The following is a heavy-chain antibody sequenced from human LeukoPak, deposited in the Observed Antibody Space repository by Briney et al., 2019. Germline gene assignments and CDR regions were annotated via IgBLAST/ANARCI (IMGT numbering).Heavy chain of an antibody. V-gene: IGHV1-2*02. Sequence: ASVKVSCTASGYTFTYYYIHWVRQAPGQGLEWMGWIYPSNGGTNFAQEFQGRVTLTRDTSISTAYMELSRLTSDDTAVYYCARVGYFGSGSYCPYWGQGTLVTVSS. CDR3: ARVGYFGSGSYCPY. CDR1: GYTFTYYY. D-gene: IGHD3-10*01. CDR2: IYPSNGGT. J-gene: IGHJ4*02.